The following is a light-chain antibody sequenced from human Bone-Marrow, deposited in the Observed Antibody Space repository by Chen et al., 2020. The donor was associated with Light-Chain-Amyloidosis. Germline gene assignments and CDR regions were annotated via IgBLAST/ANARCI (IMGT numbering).Light chain of an antibody. CDR2: LGS. CDR3: MQALQTPLT. V-gene: IGKV2-28*01. J-gene: IGKJ4*01. CDR1: QSLLHSNGHTY. Sequence: DIVLTQSPLALPVTPGEPASISCRSSQSLLHSNGHTYLDWYLQKPGQSPQVLIDLGSERASGVPDRFSGSGSGTDFTLKISRVEAEDVGVYYCMQALQTPLTFGGGTKVEIK.